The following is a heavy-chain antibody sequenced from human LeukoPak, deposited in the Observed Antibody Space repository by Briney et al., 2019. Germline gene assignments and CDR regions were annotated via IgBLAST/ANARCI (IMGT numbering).Heavy chain of an antibody. CDR2: ISAYNGNT. CDR3: ARGAKYDFWSGSYYYYMDV. Sequence: ASVKVSCKASGYTFTSYGISWVRQAPGQGLEWMGWISAYNGNTNYAQKLQGRVTMTTDTSTSTAYMELRSLRSDDTAVYYCARGAKYDFWSGSYYYYMDVWGKGTTVTFAS. V-gene: IGHV1-18*01. CDR1: GYTFTSYG. J-gene: IGHJ6*03. D-gene: IGHD3-3*01.